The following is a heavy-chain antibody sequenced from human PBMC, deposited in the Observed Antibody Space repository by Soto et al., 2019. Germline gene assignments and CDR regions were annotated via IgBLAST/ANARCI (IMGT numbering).Heavy chain of an antibody. Sequence: GGSLRLSCAASGFTVSSNYMSWVRQAPGKGLEWVSVIYSGGSTYYADSVKGRFTISRDNSKNTLYLQMNSLRAEDTAVYYCARDRGGDCYIKEHDAFEIWGQGTMVTVAS. CDR2: IYSGGST. J-gene: IGHJ3*02. D-gene: IGHD2-21*01. V-gene: IGHV3-53*01. CDR1: GFTVSSNY. CDR3: ARDRGGDCYIKEHDAFEI.